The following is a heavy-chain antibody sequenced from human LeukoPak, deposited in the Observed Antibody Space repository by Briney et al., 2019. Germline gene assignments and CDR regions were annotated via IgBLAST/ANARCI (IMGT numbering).Heavy chain of an antibody. Sequence: ASVKVSCKVSGYTLTELSMHWVRQAPGKGLEWMGGFDPEDGETIYAQKFQGRVTMTEDTSTDTAYMELSSLRSEDTAVYCCATDKSRFDWLHYFDYWGQGTLVTVSS. CDR3: ATDKSRFDWLHYFDY. CDR2: FDPEDGET. D-gene: IGHD3-9*01. J-gene: IGHJ4*02. CDR1: GYTLTELS. V-gene: IGHV1-24*01.